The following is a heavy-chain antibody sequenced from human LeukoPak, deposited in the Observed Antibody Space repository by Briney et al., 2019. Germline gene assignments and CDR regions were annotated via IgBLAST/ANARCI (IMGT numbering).Heavy chain of an antibody. Sequence: GGSLRLSCAASGFTFSSYSMNWVRQAPGKGLEWVSYISSSSSTIYYADSVKGRFTISRDNAKNSLYLQMNSLRAEDTAVYYCAKGGPDIAAALDYWGQGTLVTVSS. CDR1: GFTFSSYS. CDR3: AKGGPDIAAALDY. D-gene: IGHD6-13*01. CDR2: ISSSSSTI. V-gene: IGHV3-48*01. J-gene: IGHJ4*02.